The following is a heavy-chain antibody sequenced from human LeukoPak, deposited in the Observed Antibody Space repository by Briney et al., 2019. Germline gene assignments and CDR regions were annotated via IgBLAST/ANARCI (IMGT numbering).Heavy chain of an antibody. CDR2: IYYSGCP. D-gene: IGHD7-27*01. J-gene: IGHJ4*02. V-gene: IGHV4-59*08. Sequence: SQTLSLTCTVSAXSISNYYWSWIRQPPGKGLEWIGYIYYSGCPKYNPSLKSRLTISVDTSKNQVSLKLSSVTAADTAMYYCARNIGKWGWDYWGQGTLVTVSS. CDR3: ARNIGKWGWDY. CDR1: AXSISNYY.